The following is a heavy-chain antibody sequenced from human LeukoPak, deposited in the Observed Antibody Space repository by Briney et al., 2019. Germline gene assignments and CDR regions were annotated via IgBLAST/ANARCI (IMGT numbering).Heavy chain of an antibody. CDR2: INHSGST. J-gene: IGHJ4*02. Sequence: SETLSLTCTVSGVSISSSNSYWSWIRQPPGKGLEWIGEINHSGSTNYNTSLKSRVTISLDTSKNQFSLKLSSVTAADTAVYYCARKAYCGGDCYSFDYWGQGTLVTVSS. CDR1: GVSISSSNSY. D-gene: IGHD2-21*02. V-gene: IGHV4-39*07. CDR3: ARKAYCGGDCYSFDY.